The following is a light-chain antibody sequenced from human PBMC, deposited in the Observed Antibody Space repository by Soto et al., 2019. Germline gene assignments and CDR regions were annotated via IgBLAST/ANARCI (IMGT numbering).Light chain of an antibody. V-gene: IGKV3D-20*01. CDR2: DAS. J-gene: IGKJ5*01. CDR1: QSVSSSY. Sequence: EIVLTQSPATLSSSPGERATLSCGASQSVSSSYLAWYQQKPGLAPRLLIYDASSRATGIPDRFSGSGSGTDCTLTISRLEPEDFAVYDCQQYGSSPTITFGQGTRLEIK. CDR3: QQYGSSPTIT.